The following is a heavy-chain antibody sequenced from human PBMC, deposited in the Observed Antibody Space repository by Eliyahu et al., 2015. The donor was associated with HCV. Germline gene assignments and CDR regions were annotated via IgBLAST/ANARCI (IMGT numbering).Heavy chain of an antibody. Sequence: EVQLVESGGGLVQPGRSLRLXCAASGFTFXDYAXHWVRQAPGKGLEWVSGISWNSGSIGYADSVKGRFTISRDNAKNSLYLQMNSLRAEDTALYYCAKGPEGAVAAAGFDYWGQGTLVTVSS. CDR2: ISWNSGSI. J-gene: IGHJ4*02. D-gene: IGHD6-13*01. V-gene: IGHV3-9*01. CDR3: AKGPEGAVAAAGFDY. CDR1: GFTFXDYA.